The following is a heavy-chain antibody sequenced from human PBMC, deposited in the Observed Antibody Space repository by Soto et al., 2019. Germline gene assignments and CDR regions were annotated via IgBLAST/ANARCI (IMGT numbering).Heavy chain of an antibody. Sequence: QVQLVQSGAEVKKPGSSVKVSCKASGDTFSTYTITWMRQAPGQGLEWMGGIIPRSATSNYAQKFQGRVTITADDSRNTAYMELSSVRAEDTAGYYCAREGLVLVPTTVNSDYYYYAMDVWGQGTTVTVSS. J-gene: IGHJ6*02. CDR3: AREGLVLVPTTVNSDYYYYAMDV. V-gene: IGHV1-69*12. CDR1: GDTFSTYT. CDR2: IIPRSATS. D-gene: IGHD2-2*01.